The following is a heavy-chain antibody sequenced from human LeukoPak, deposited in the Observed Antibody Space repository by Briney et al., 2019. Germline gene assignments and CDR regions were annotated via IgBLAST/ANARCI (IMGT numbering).Heavy chain of an antibody. Sequence: SETLSLTCTVSGGSISSSSYYWGWIRQPPGKGLEGIGSIYYSGSTYYNPSLKSRVTISVDTSKNQFSLKLSSVTAADTAVYYCARDFMGATRGPIDYWGQGTLVTVSS. V-gene: IGHV4-39*02. D-gene: IGHD1-26*01. CDR2: IYYSGST. CDR3: ARDFMGATRGPIDY. CDR1: GGSISSSSYY. J-gene: IGHJ4*02.